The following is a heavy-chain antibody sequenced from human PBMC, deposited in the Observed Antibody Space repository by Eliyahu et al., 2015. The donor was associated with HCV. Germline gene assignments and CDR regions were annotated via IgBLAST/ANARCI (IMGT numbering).Heavy chain of an antibody. CDR2: IYYSGST. CDR1: GGSIXXGGYY. Sequence: QVQLQESGPGLVKPSQTLSLTCTXSGGSIXXGGYYWSWIRQHPGKGLEWIGYIYYSGSTYYNPSLKSRVTISVDTSKNQFSLKLSSVTAADTAVYYCARERGTPYYAFDYWGQGNLVTVSS. D-gene: IGHD3-10*01. J-gene: IGHJ4*02. CDR3: ARERGTPYYAFDY. V-gene: IGHV4-31*03.